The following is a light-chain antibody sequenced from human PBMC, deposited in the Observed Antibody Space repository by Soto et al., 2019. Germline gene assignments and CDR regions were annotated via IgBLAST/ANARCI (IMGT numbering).Light chain of an antibody. J-gene: IGKJ1*01. Sequence: EIVLTQSPGTLSLSPGDRATLSCRASQPVSSSYLAWYQLRPGQAPRLLIYGASSRATGIPNRFSGSGSGTDFTLTISRLEPEDFAVYYCQQCSISTWPFGQGTTVEIK. CDR1: QPVSSSY. CDR2: GAS. V-gene: IGKV3-20*01. CDR3: QQCSISTWP.